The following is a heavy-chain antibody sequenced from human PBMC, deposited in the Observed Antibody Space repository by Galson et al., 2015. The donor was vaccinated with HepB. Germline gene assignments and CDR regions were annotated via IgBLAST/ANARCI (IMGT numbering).Heavy chain of an antibody. Sequence: SLRLSCAASGFTFSSYSMNWVRQAPGKGLEWVAVISYDGSNKYYADSVKGRFTISRDNSKNTLYLQMNSLRAEDTAVYYCAKTLRSDYYYGMDVWGQGTTVTVSS. CDR1: GFTFSSYS. J-gene: IGHJ6*02. CDR2: ISYDGSNK. D-gene: IGHD4-17*01. CDR3: AKTLRSDYYYGMDV. V-gene: IGHV3-30*18.